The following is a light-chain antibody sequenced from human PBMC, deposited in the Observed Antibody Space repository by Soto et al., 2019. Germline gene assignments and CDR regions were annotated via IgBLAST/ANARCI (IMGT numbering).Light chain of an antibody. CDR1: QGISSW. J-gene: IGKJ2*01. Sequence: DIQMTQSPSSVSASVGDRVTITCRASQGISSWLAWYQQKPGKAPKLLIYAASSLQSGDPSRFSGRGAGPDFTLTSSGRQPEDFATYYCQQANSFPHTFGQGTKLELK. CDR2: AAS. V-gene: IGKV1-12*01. CDR3: QQANSFPHT.